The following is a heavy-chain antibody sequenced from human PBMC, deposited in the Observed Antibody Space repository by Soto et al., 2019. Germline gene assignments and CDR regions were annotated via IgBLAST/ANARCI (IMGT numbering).Heavy chain of an antibody. J-gene: IGHJ2*01. CDR1: GVSIINYH. V-gene: IGHV4-59*08. Sequence: QVQLQESGPGLVKPSETLSLTCTVSGVSIINYHWSWIRQPPGKGLEWIGDIIYSGSANYNPSLKSRVTLSVDTSKNQFSLKLRSMTAADTAVYYCVRLGLPLLWGRGTLVNVSS. D-gene: IGHD5-18*01. CDR2: IIYSGSA. CDR3: VRLGLPLL.